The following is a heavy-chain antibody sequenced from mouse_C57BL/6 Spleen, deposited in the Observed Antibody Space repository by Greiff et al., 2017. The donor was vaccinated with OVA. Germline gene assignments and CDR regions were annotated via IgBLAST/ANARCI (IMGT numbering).Heavy chain of an antibody. CDR1: GYAFSSYW. V-gene: IGHV1-80*01. CDR2: IYPGDGDN. J-gene: IGHJ4*01. D-gene: IGHD1-1*01. CDR3: ARDYGSLYAMDY. Sequence: VQLQQSGAELVKPGDSVKISCKASGYAFSSYWMNWVKQRPGKGLEWIGQIYPGDGDNNYNGQFKGKATLTADKSSSTAYMQLSSLTSEDSAVYFCARDYGSLYAMDYWGQGTSVTVSS.